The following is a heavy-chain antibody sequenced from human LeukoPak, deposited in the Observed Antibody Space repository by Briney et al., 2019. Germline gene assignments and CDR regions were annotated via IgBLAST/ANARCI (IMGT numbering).Heavy chain of an antibody. V-gene: IGHV4-59*01. D-gene: IGHD6-13*01. CDR1: GDSISSYY. CDR3: TRDRRAAGSIFDY. J-gene: IGHJ4*02. Sequence: SETLSLTCSVSGDSISSYYWSWIRQPPGKGLEWIGNIYYSGSPNYNPSLKSRVTISLDTSGNQFSLRLSSVTAADTAVYYCTRDRRAAGSIFDYWGQGTLVTVSS. CDR2: IYYSGSP.